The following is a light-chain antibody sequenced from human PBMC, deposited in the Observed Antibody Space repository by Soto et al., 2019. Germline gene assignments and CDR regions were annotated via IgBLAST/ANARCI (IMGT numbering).Light chain of an antibody. CDR2: DAS. V-gene: IGKV1-5*01. J-gene: IGKJ1*01. CDR3: QQYNSYRWT. Sequence: DIQMTQSPSTLSASVGDRVTITCRASQSISSWLAWYQQKPGKAPKPLIYDASSLESGVPSRFSGSGSGTEFTLTISSLQPDDFATYYCQQYNSYRWTFGQGTKVDI. CDR1: QSISSW.